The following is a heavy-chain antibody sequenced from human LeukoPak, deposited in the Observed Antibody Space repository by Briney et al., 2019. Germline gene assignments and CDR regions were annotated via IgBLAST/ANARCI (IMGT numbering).Heavy chain of an antibody. CDR2: IYYSGST. CDR3: ARVEGSGSGWYDFDY. D-gene: IGHD6-19*01. CDR1: GGSISSYY. J-gene: IGHJ4*02. Sequence: PSETLSLTCTVSGGSISSYYWSWIRQPPGKGLEWIGYIYYSGSTNYNPSLKSRVTISVDTSKNQFSLKLSSVTAADTAVYYCARVEGSGSGWYDFDYWGQGTLVTVSS. V-gene: IGHV4-59*01.